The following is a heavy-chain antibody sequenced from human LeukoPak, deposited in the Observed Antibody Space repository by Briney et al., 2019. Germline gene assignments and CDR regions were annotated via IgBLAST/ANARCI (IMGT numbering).Heavy chain of an antibody. CDR1: GGSISSGDYY. D-gene: IGHD1-1*01. J-gene: IGHJ4*02. CDR3: ARVQRVQLVDY. CDR2: IYYSGST. V-gene: IGHV4-30-4*08. Sequence: SETLSLTCTVSGGSISSGDYYWSWIRQPPGKGLEWIGYIYYSGSTYYNPSLKSRVTISVDTSKNQFSLKPSSVTAADTAVYYCARVQRVQLVDYWGQGTLVTVSS.